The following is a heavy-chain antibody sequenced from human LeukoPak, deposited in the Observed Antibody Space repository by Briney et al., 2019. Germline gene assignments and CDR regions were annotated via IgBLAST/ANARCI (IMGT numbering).Heavy chain of an antibody. V-gene: IGHV1-46*01. CDR3: ARPRWYYDSSGYYYPDY. D-gene: IGHD3-22*01. CDR1: GYTFTSYD. CDR2: INPSGGST. Sequence: ASVKVSCKASGYTFTSYDMHWVRQAPGQGLEWMGIINPSGGSTSYAQKFQGRVTMTRDMSTSTVYVELSSLRSEDTAVYYCARPRWYYDSSGYYYPDYWGQGTLVTVSS. J-gene: IGHJ4*01.